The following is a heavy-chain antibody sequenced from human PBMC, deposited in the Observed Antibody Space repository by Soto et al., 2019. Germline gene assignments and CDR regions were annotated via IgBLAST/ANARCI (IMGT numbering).Heavy chain of an antibody. Sequence: PSETLSLTCAVYGGSFSGYYWSWIRQPPGKGLEWIGEINHSGSTNYNPSLKSRVTISVDTSKNQFSLKLSSVTAADTAVYYCARREYSGYDYRFDYWGQGTLVTVSS. CDR1: GGSFSGYY. J-gene: IGHJ4*02. CDR2: INHSGST. D-gene: IGHD5-12*01. CDR3: ARREYSGYDYRFDY. V-gene: IGHV4-34*01.